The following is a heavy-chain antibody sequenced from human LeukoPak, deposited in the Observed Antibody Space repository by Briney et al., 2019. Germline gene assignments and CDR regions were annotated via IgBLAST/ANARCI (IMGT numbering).Heavy chain of an antibody. CDR1: GYTFTGYY. D-gene: IGHD5-18*01. CDR2: INPNSGGT. J-gene: IGHJ4*02. V-gene: IGHV1-2*06. Sequence: ASVKVSCKASGYTFTGYYMHWVRQAPGQGLEWMGRINPNSGGTNYAQKFQGRVTMTRDTSISTAYMELSRLRSDDTAVYYCARDDTAMVTPLDYWGQGTLVTVSS. CDR3: ARDDTAMVTPLDY.